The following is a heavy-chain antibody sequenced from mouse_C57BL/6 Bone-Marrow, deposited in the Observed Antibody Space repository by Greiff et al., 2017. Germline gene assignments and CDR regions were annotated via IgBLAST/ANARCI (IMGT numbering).Heavy chain of an antibody. D-gene: IGHD1-1*01. CDR1: GFNFKDDY. CDR3: KDACYGCSQGYYFDY. V-gene: IGHV14-4*01. Sequence: DVQLLESGAELVRPGASVKLSCTASGFNFKDDYMHWVKQRPEQGLEWIGWIDPENGDTEYASKFQGKATITADTSSNTAYLQLSSLTSEDTAVYYCKDACYGCSQGYYFDYWGQGTTLTVSS. J-gene: IGHJ2*01. CDR2: IDPENGDT.